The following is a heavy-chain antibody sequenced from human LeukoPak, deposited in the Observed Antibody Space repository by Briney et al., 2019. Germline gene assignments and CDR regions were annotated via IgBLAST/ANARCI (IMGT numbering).Heavy chain of an antibody. V-gene: IGHV3-48*01. CDR2: ISSSSSTI. J-gene: IGHJ4*02. CDR1: GFTFSSYS. CDR3: AGQMGAFDY. D-gene: IGHD3-16*01. Sequence: GGSLRLSCAASGFTFSSYSMNWVRQAPGKGLEWVSYISSSSSTIYYADSVKGRFTISRDNSKNTLYLQMNSLRAEDTAVYYCAGQMGAFDYWGQGTLVTVSS.